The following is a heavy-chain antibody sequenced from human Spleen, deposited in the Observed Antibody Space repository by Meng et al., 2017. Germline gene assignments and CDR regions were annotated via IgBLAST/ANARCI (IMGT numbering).Heavy chain of an antibody. CDR1: GFTFDDYA. Sequence: SLKISCAASGFTFDDYAMHWVRQAPGKGLEWVSGISWNSGSIGYADSVKGRFTISRDNAKNSLYLQMNSLRAEDTALYYCVGAHPYWGQGNLVNGSS. CDR2: ISWNSGSI. J-gene: IGHJ4*02. CDR3: VGAHPY. V-gene: IGHV3-9*01.